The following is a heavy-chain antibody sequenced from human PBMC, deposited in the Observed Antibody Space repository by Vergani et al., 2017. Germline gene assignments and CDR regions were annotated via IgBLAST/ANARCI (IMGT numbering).Heavy chain of an antibody. J-gene: IGHJ6*03. CDR2: IIPIFGTA. CDR1: GGTFSSYA. V-gene: IGHV1-69*01. Sequence: QVQLVQSGAEVKKPGSSVKVSCKASGGTFSSYAISWVRQAPGQGLEWMGGIIPIFGTANYAQKFQGRVTITAYESTSTAYMELSSLRSEEPAVYYCAKGGDIVVVPAAKYYYYYMDVWGKGTTVTVSS. CDR3: AKGGDIVVVPAAKYYYYYMDV. D-gene: IGHD2-2*01.